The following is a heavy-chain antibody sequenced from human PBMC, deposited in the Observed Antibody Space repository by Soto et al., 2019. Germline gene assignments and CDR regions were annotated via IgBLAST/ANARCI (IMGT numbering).Heavy chain of an antibody. CDR3: ARVVLSIWSDAFDN. CDR1: GYTFTSYP. J-gene: IGHJ3*02. Sequence: GASVKVSCKASGYTFTSYPMHWMRQAPGQRLEWMGWINAGNGNTKYSKKFQGRVTITRDTSASTAYMELSSLRTEDTAVYYCARVVLSIWSDAFDNWGQGTMVTVSS. D-gene: IGHD6-13*01. V-gene: IGHV1-3*01. CDR2: INAGNGNT.